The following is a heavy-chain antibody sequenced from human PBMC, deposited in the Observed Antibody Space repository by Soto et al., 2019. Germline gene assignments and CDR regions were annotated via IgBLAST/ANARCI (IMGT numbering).Heavy chain of an antibody. Sequence: QVQLQQWGAGLLKPSETLSLTCAVYGGSFSGYYWTWIRQPPGTGLEWIGDINHSGSTNYNPSLKSRVTISVDTSKNQFSLKLTSVTAADTAVYYCARDKTTGLFDYWGQGTLVTVSS. J-gene: IGHJ4*02. CDR3: ARDKTTGLFDY. CDR1: GGSFSGYY. CDR2: INHSGST. V-gene: IGHV4-34*01. D-gene: IGHD1-7*01.